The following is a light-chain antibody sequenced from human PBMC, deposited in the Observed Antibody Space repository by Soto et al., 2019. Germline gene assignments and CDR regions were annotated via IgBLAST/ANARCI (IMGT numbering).Light chain of an antibody. CDR2: EVS. Sequence: QSVLTQPPSASGSPGQSVTISCTGTSSDVGGYNYVSWYQQHPGKAPNLMIYEVSKRHSGVPDRFSGSKSGNTASLTVSGLQAEDEADYSCSSYAGSNNLRVFGPGTKVTVL. CDR3: SSYAGSNNLRV. CDR1: SSDVGGYNY. J-gene: IGLJ1*01. V-gene: IGLV2-8*01.